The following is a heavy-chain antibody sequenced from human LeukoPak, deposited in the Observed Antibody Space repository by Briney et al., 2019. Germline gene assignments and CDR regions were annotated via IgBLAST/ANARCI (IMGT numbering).Heavy chain of an antibody. J-gene: IGHJ4*02. CDR1: VFTVSSNS. V-gene: IGHV3-53*01. Sequence: GGSLRLSCTVSVFTVSSNSMSWVRQAPGKGLEWVSFIYSGGNTHYSDSVKGRFTISRDNAKNSLYLQMNSLRAEDTAVYYCARGTMFPYYFDYWGQGTLVTVSS. CDR2: IYSGGNT. CDR3: ARGTMFPYYFDY. D-gene: IGHD3-10*02.